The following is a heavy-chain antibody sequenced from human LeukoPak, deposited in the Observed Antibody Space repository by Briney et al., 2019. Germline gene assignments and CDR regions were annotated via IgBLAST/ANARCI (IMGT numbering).Heavy chain of an antibody. CDR2: VSNDGKTI. CDR3: AREKQLGGTPFDF. J-gene: IGHJ4*02. CDR1: EFAFTGHS. V-gene: IGHV3-30*04. Sequence: PGRPLRLSCVASEFAFTGHSMHWVRQAPGKGLEWVAVVSNDGKTIFYADSLKGRFTVSTDNSKNTVYLQVNSLRDEDAAVYYCAREKQLGGTPFDFWGQGSLVTVSS. D-gene: IGHD1-26*01.